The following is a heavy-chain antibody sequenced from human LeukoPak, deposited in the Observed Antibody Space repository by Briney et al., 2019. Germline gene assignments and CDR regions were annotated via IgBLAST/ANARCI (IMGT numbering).Heavy chain of an antibody. Sequence: SETLSLTCTVSGGSISSSSYYWGWIRQPPGKGLEWIGSIYYSGSTYYNPSLKSRVTISVDTSNNQFSLKLTSVTAADTAVYYCVSYYDFWSGYYRGTGMDVWGQGTTATVSS. J-gene: IGHJ6*02. CDR3: VSYYDFWSGYYRGTGMDV. V-gene: IGHV4-39*01. CDR1: GGSISSSSYY. D-gene: IGHD3-3*01. CDR2: IYYSGST.